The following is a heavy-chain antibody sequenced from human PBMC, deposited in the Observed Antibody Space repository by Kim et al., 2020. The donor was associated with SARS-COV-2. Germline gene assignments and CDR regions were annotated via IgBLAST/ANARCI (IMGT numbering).Heavy chain of an antibody. CDR3: AKGPSTGTLSRYYYFGMDF. V-gene: IGHV3-9*01. CDR1: GFTFDDYG. D-gene: IGHD1-1*01. J-gene: IGHJ6*02. CDR2: ISWYSGSI. Sequence: GGSLRLSCAASGFTFDDYGMHWVRQAPGKGLEWVSGISWYSGSIGYADSVKGRFTISRDNAKNSLYLQMNSLRAEDTALYYCAKGPSTGTLSRYYYFGMDFWGQGTPVTVSS.